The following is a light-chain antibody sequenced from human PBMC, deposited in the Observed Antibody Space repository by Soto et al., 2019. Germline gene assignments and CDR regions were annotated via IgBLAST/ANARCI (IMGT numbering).Light chain of an antibody. CDR1: SSDVGSYNL. CDR3: CSYAGSSTYV. CDR2: EVS. Sequence: QSVLTQPASVSGSPGQSITISCTGTSSDVGSYNLVSWYQQHPGKAPKLMIYEVSKRPSGVSNRFSGSKSGNTASLTISGRQAEDEVDYYCCSYAGSSTYVFGTGTKLTVL. V-gene: IGLV2-23*02. J-gene: IGLJ1*01.